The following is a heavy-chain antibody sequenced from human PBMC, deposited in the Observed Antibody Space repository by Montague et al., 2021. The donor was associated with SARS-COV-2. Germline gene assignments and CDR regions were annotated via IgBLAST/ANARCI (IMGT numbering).Heavy chain of an antibody. CDR1: GGSISSSNYY. J-gene: IGHJ3*01. V-gene: IGHV4-39*02. CDR2: IYYGGST. D-gene: IGHD6-19*01. CDR3: ARHKDVSGWYEDAFDV. Sequence: SETLSLTCSVSGGSISSSNYYWGWIRQPPGKGLEWIGSIYYGGSTCYNPSLKSRSTIPVDSSKNHFSLNLTSVTAADAAVYYCARHKDVSGWYEDAFDVWGPGTTVIVSS.